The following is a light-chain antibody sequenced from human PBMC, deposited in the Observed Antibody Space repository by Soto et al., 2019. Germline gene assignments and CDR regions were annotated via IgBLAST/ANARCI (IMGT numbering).Light chain of an antibody. CDR2: RAS. V-gene: IGKV3-20*01. CDR3: QQYESSPLT. CDR1: QSVSSSF. J-gene: IGKJ4*01. Sequence: EIVLTQSPDTLSLSPGERATLSCRASQSVSSSFLAWYHQKPGQAPRLLIYRASSRATGIPDRFTGSGSGTDFTLTISRLEPGDFAVYYCQQYESSPLTFGGGTKVEIK.